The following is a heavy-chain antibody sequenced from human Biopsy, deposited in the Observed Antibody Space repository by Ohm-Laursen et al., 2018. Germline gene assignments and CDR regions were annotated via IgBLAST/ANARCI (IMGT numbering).Heavy chain of an antibody. CDR2: ISYTGYT. CDR1: GGSFTGHY. J-gene: IGHJ4*02. Sequence: SDTLSLTCIVSGGSFTGHYWSWIRQPPGKGLEWIGHISYTGYTSYNASLKSRVTISVDTSRNHLSLRLSSLTAADTAVYYCARGSNDFGGLYFPRWGQGTLLTVSS. CDR3: ARGSNDFGGLYFPR. V-gene: IGHV4-59*11. D-gene: IGHD4-23*01.